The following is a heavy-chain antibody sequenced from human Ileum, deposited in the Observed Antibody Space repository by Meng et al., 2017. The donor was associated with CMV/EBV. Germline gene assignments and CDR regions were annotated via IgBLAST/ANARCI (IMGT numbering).Heavy chain of an antibody. V-gene: IGHV3-23*01. Sequence: GGSLRLSCAASGFTFSTEAMNWGRQAPGKGLEWASGITSGGATYYAESVKGRFTISRDNSKNTVYLQMNGLRADDTAKYFCTREQLGYWGQGTMVTVSS. CDR2: ITSGGAT. D-gene: IGHD1-26*01. CDR1: GFTFSTEA. CDR3: TREQLGY. J-gene: IGHJ4*02.